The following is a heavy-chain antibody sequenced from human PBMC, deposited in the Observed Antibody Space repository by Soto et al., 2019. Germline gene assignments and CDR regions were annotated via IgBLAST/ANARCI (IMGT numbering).Heavy chain of an antibody. J-gene: IGHJ6*02. CDR1: GNIFTGYY. D-gene: IGHD6-19*01. Sequence: AAVKVSCKASGNIFTGYYIHWVRQAPGRGLEWVGWVSPDSGITSYAQNLQGRVTVTRDTSINTAYMELSRLRSDDTAVYYCARGGSTAWPYYYGMDVWGQGTPVTVSS. V-gene: IGHV1-2*02. CDR2: VSPDSGIT. CDR3: ARGGSTAWPYYYGMDV.